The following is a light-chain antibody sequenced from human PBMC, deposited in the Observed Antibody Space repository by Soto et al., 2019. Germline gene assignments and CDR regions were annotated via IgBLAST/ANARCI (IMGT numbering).Light chain of an antibody. CDR3: QDYGSSRT. Sequence: EVVLTQSPGTLSLSPGERATLSCRASQSVSSTYLAWYQQKPGQAPRLLIYGASSRATGIPDRFSGSGSGTDFTLTISRLEPDDCAVYYCQDYGSSRTFGQGTKVEIK. V-gene: IGKV3-20*01. J-gene: IGKJ1*01. CDR1: QSVSSTY. CDR2: GAS.